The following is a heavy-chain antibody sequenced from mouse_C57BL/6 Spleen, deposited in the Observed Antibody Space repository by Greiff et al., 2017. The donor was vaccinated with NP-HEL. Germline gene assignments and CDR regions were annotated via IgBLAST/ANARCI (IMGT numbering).Heavy chain of an antibody. CDR1: GFTFSDYG. CDR2: ISSGSSTI. CDR3: ARNYDRYYYFDY. V-gene: IGHV5-17*01. J-gene: IGHJ2*01. Sequence: EVKLMESGGGLVKPGGSLKLSCAASGFTFSDYGMHWVRQAPEKGLEWVAYISSGSSTIYYADTVKGRFTISSDNAKNTLFLQMTSLRSEDTSMYYCARNYDRYYYFDYWGQGTTLTVSS. D-gene: IGHD2-3*01.